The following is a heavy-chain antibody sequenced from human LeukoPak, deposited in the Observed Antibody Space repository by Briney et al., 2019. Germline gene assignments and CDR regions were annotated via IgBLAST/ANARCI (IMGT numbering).Heavy chain of an antibody. Sequence: PGGSLRLSCAASGFTFSSYSMNWVRQAPGKGLEWVSYISSSSSTIYYADSVKGRFTISRDNAKNSLYLQMNSLRAEDTAVYYCARDLYIAARAPSDAFDIWGQGTMVTVSS. CDR1: GFTFSSYS. J-gene: IGHJ3*02. CDR3: ARDLYIAARAPSDAFDI. V-gene: IGHV3-48*01. CDR2: ISSSSSTI. D-gene: IGHD6-6*01.